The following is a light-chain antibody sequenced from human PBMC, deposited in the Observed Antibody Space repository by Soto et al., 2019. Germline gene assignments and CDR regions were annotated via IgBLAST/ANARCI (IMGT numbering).Light chain of an antibody. Sequence: QSALTQPASVSGSPGQSITISCTGTSSDVGIYNLVSWYQQYPGKAPKFMIYEGTKRPSGVSNRFSGSKSGNTASLTISGLQAEDEADYYCCSYAGSSTYVFGTGTKLTVL. CDR3: CSYAGSSTYV. CDR2: EGT. J-gene: IGLJ1*01. CDR1: SSDVGIYNL. V-gene: IGLV2-23*01.